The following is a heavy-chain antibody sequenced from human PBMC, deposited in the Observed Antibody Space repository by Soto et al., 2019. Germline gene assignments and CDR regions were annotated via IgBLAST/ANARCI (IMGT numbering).Heavy chain of an antibody. CDR2: TRSNGEHT. Sequence: QPGRSLRLSCAGSGFMFSSFAMTWVRQAPGKGLEWVSTTRSNGEHTYYADSVKGRFTVSRDNSKNTLFLEMRSLRAEDSAIYYCAKDSKSVSVSAARVYGMDVWGQGTTVTVYS. V-gene: IGHV3-23*01. D-gene: IGHD2-2*01. CDR1: GFMFSSFA. CDR3: AKDSKSVSVSAARVYGMDV. J-gene: IGHJ6*02.